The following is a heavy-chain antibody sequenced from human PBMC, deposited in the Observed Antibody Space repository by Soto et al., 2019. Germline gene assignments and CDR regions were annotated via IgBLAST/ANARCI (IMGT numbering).Heavy chain of an antibody. J-gene: IGHJ4*02. CDR3: ASWPETGTEITTGY. V-gene: IGHV3-30-3*01. CDR2: ISYDGSNK. D-gene: IGHD1-7*01. Sequence: PGGSLKLSCAASGFTFSSYAMHWVRQAPGKGLEWVAVISYDGSNKYYADSVKGRFTISRDNSKNTLYLQMNSLRAEDTAVYYCASWPETGTEITTGYWGQGTLVTVSS. CDR1: GFTFSSYA.